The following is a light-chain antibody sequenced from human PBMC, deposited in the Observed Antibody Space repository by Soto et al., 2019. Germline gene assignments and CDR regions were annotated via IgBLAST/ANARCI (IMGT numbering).Light chain of an antibody. V-gene: IGLV7-46*01. Sequence: QAVVTQEPSLTVSPGGTVTLTCGSSTGAVTSGHYPYWFHQKPGQAPRTLIYDTNNKHSWTPARFSGSLLGGKAALTLSGAQPEDEAEYYCLLSYSGARVFGAGTKLTVL. CDR1: TGAVTSGHY. CDR2: DTN. CDR3: LLSYSGARV. J-gene: IGLJ2*01.